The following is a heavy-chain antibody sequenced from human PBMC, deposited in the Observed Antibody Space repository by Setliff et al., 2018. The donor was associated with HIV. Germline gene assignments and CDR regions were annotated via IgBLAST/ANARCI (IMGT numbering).Heavy chain of an antibody. J-gene: IGHJ6*03. V-gene: IGHV1-69*13. Sequence: VKVSCKASGGTFSSYPISWVRQAPGQGLEWMGGIIPIFGTTHYAQKFQGRVTATADESTSTAYMQLSSLRSDDTAVYYCARGRNYGSSGYGDYYYYMDVWGKGTTVTVSS. D-gene: IGHD3-22*01. CDR2: IIPIFGTT. CDR1: GGTFSSYP. CDR3: ARGRNYGSSGYGDYYYYMDV.